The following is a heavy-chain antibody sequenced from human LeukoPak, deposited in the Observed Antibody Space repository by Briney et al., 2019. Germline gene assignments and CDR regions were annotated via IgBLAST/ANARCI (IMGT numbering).Heavy chain of an antibody. CDR1: GYTFTSYG. D-gene: IGHD2-15*01. CDR2: ISPYTGNR. J-gene: IGHJ6*02. CDR3: ASVYDCSGGSCYFPYYYYYYGMDV. Sequence: ASVKVSCEASGYTFTSYGISWVRRAPGQGLEWVGWISPYTGNRNYAQKLQGRVTMTTVTSTSTAYMELSSLRSDDTAVSHDASVYDCSGGSCYFPYYYYYYGMDVWGQGTTVTVSS. V-gene: IGHV1-18*01.